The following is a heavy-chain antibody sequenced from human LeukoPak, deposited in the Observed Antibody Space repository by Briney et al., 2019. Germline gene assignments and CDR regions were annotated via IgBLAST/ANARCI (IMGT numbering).Heavy chain of an antibody. CDR3: AKQPAGGPGSSGWSVCDY. D-gene: IGHD6-19*01. V-gene: IGHV3-23*01. Sequence: GGSLRLSCAASGFTFSSYAMSWVRQAPGKGLEWVSAISGSGGSTYYADSVKGRFTISRDNSKNTLYLQMNSLRAEDTAVNYCAKQPAGGPGSSGWSVCDYGGKGTLVNVAS. CDR1: GFTFSSYA. J-gene: IGHJ4*02. CDR2: ISGSGGST.